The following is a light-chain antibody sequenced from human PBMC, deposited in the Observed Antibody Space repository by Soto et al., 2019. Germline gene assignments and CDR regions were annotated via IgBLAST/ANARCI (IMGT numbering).Light chain of an antibody. CDR2: GTS. V-gene: IGKV3-20*01. J-gene: IGKJ4*01. Sequence: EIVLTQSPGTLSLSPGERVTLSCRASQSISNNHLAWYQQKPGQAPRLLIHGTSNRATGIPDRFSGSGSGTDFTLTFNRLEPEDFAVYYCEYYGSSITFGGGTKV. CDR1: QSISNNH. CDR3: EYYGSSIT.